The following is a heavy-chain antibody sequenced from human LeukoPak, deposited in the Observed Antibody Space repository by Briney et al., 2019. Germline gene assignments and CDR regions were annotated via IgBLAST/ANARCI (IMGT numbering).Heavy chain of an antibody. Sequence: SETLSITCTVSGGSISSYYWSWIRQPPGKGLEWIGYIYYSGSTNYNPSLKSRVTISVDTSKNQFSLKLSSVTAADTAVYYCARVEQLPHYYYGMDVWGQGTTVTVSS. CDR1: GGSISSYY. CDR3: ARVEQLPHYYYGMDV. CDR2: IYYSGST. D-gene: IGHD6-6*01. V-gene: IGHV4-59*01. J-gene: IGHJ6*02.